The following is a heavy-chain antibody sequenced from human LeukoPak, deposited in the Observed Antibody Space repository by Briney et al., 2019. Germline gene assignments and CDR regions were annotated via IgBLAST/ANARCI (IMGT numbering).Heavy chain of an antibody. V-gene: IGHV4-4*09. CDR2: IYTSGST. CDR1: GGSISSYY. CDR3: ARTVPPPAYYYYMDV. D-gene: IGHD2-2*01. J-gene: IGHJ6*03. Sequence: PSETLSLTCTVSGGSISSYYWSWIRQPPGKGLEWIGYIYTSGSTNYNPSLKSRVTISVDTSKNQFSLKLSSVTAADTAVYYCARTVPPPAYYYYMDVWGKGTTVTVSS.